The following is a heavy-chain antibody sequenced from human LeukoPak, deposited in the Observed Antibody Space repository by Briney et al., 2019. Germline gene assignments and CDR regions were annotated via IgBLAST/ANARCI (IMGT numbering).Heavy chain of an antibody. Sequence: GGSLRLSCAASGFTFSSYGMHWVRQAPGKGLEWVAVISYDGSNKYYADSVKGRFTISRDNSKNTLYLQMNSLRAEDTAVYYCAKEVPQLVEYYFDYWGQGTLVTVSS. D-gene: IGHD6-13*01. CDR2: ISYDGSNK. CDR3: AKEVPQLVEYYFDY. V-gene: IGHV3-30*18. CDR1: GFTFSSYG. J-gene: IGHJ4*02.